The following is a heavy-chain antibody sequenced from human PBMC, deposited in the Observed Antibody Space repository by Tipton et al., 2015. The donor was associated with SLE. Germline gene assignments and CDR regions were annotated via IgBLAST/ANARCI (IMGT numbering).Heavy chain of an antibody. Sequence: SLRLSCAASGFTFSSYGMHWVRQAPGKGLEWVAVIWYDGSNKYYADSVKGRFTISRDNSKNTLYLQMNSLRAEDTAVHYCAKELSYYYGMDVWGQGTTVTVSS. V-gene: IGHV3-30*18. CDR3: AKELSYYYGMDV. D-gene: IGHD2-15*01. CDR1: GFTFSSYG. J-gene: IGHJ6*02. CDR2: IWYDGSNK.